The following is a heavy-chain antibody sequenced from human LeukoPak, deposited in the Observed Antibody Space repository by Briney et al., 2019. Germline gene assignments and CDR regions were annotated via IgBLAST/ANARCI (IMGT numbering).Heavy chain of an antibody. V-gene: IGHV3-7*04. CDR3: ARDLMGYGGNFDY. Sequence: GGSLRLSCAASGFTFSSYWMSWVRQAPGRGLEWVANIKQDGSEKYYVDSVKGRFTISRDDAKNSLYLQMNSLRAEDTAVYYCARDLMGYGGNFDYWGQGTLVTVSS. CDR1: GFTFSSYW. J-gene: IGHJ4*02. D-gene: IGHD4-23*01. CDR2: IKQDGSEK.